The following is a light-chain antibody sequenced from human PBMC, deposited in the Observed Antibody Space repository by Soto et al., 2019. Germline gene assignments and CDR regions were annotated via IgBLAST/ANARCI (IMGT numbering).Light chain of an antibody. CDR3: QQSYNTPFT. V-gene: IGKV1-39*01. J-gene: IGKJ3*01. CDR2: AAS. CDR1: ETTALY. Sequence: DIEMTQSPPSLSASVGDRVTITCRASETTALYLNWYQQKPGKAPKLLIRAASRLETGVPARFSGSGSGTAVTRTITALQPEDVATYYCQQSYNTPFTFGPGTTGDV.